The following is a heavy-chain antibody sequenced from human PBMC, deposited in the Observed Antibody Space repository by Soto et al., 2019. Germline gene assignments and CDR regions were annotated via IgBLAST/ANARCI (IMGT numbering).Heavy chain of an antibody. CDR2: ISAYNGNT. Sequence: GASVKVSCKASGYTFTSYGISWVRQAPGQGLEWMGWISAYNGNTNYAQKLQGRVTMTTDTSTSTAYMELRSLRSDDTAVYYCARVVEYSSSPYYYYYYMDVWGKGTTVTVSS. J-gene: IGHJ6*03. CDR3: ARVVEYSSSPYYYYYYMDV. V-gene: IGHV1-18*01. D-gene: IGHD6-6*01. CDR1: GYTFTSYG.